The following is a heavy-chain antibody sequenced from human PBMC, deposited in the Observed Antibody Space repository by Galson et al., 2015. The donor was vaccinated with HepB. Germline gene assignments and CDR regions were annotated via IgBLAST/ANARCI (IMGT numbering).Heavy chain of an antibody. CDR2: IYHSGST. CDR3: ASLRRSGYYYMDV. D-gene: IGHD5-24*01. V-gene: IGHV4-4*02. CDR1: GGSISSSNW. J-gene: IGHJ6*03. Sequence: ETLSLTCAVSGGSISSSNWWSWVRQPPGKGLEWIGEIYHSGSTNYNPSLKSRVTISVDKSKNQFSLKLSSVTAADTAVYYCASLRRSGYYYMDVWGKGTTVTVSS.